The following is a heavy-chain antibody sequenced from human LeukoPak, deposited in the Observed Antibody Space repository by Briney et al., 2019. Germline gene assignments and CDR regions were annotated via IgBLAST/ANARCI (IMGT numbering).Heavy chain of an antibody. CDR1: GFTFRSYA. V-gene: IGHV3-23*01. J-gene: IGHJ3*02. D-gene: IGHD3-22*01. Sequence: GGSLRLSCAASGFTFRSYAMSWVRQAPGTGLEWVSAISGSGGSTHYADSVKGRFTISRDTSKSTLYLQMNSLGAEDTAVYYCAKDLHYESSRLGAFDIWGQGTMVTVSS. CDR3: AKDLHYESSRLGAFDI. CDR2: ISGSGGST.